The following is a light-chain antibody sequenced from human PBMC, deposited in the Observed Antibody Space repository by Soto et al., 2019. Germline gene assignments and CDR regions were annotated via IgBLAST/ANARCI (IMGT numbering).Light chain of an antibody. V-gene: IGKV3-15*01. J-gene: IGKJ4*01. CDR2: DAS. Sequence: EIVMTQSPATLSVSPGARATLSCRSSQSVTSNLAWYQQKPGQPPRLLIYDASTRATGIPARFSGSGSGTDFTLTISSLQSEDFAVYYCQQYNNWPPLTFGGGNKVDIK. CDR3: QQYNNWPPLT. CDR1: QSVTSN.